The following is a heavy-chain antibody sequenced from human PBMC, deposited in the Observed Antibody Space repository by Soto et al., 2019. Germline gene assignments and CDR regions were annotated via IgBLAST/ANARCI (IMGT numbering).Heavy chain of an antibody. J-gene: IGHJ4*02. V-gene: IGHV1-18*01. CDR3: ARAGQYYDASGYAN. Sequence: QVKLVQSGTEVKKPGASIKVSCKASGYSFATSGMTWVRQAPGQGLEWVGWISAYNGNTNYDQNLQDRVTMTTDTSTSTAYLELRNLRSDDSAVYYCARAGQYYDASGYANWGQGTRVTVSS. CDR2: ISAYNGNT. CDR1: GYSFATSG. D-gene: IGHD3-22*01.